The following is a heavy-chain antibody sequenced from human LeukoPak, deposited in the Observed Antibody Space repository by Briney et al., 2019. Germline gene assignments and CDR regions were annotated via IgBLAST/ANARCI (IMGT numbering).Heavy chain of an antibody. D-gene: IGHD2-2*01. CDR3: ARGTSVVPAASFFDY. V-gene: IGHV3-21*01. J-gene: IGHJ4*02. Sequence: PGGSLRLSCAASGFTFSSYAMSWVRQAPGKGLEWVSSISSSSSYIYYADSVKGRFTISRDNAKNSLYLQMNSLRAEDMAVYYCARGTSVVPAASFFDYWGQGTLVTVSS. CDR1: GFTFSSYA. CDR2: ISSSSSYI.